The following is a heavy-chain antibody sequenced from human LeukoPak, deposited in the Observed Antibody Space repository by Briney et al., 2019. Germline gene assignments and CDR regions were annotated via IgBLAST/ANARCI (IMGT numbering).Heavy chain of an antibody. V-gene: IGHV3-21*01. CDR3: ARDGPHIVVVPAAIGDYYYGMDV. D-gene: IGHD2-2*02. CDR2: ISSSSYI. Sequence: GGSLRLSCAASGFTFSSYSMNWVRQAPGKGLEWVSSISSSSYIYYADSVKGRFTISRDNAKNSLYLQMNSLRAEDTAVYYCARDGPHIVVVPAAIGDYYYGMDVWGQGTTVTVSS. J-gene: IGHJ6*02. CDR1: GFTFSSYS.